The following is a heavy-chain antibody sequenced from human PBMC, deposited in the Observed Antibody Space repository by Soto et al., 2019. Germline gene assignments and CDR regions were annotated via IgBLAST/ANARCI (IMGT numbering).Heavy chain of an antibody. CDR2: IYPGDSDT. Sequence: GESLKISCKGSGYSFTSYWIGWVRQMPGKGLEWMGIIYPGDSDTRYSPSFQGQVTISADKPISTAYLQWSSLKASDTAMYYCARHYCSSTSCYPVYYYYYGMDVWGQGTTVTVSS. J-gene: IGHJ6*02. CDR1: GYSFTSYW. V-gene: IGHV5-51*01. CDR3: ARHYCSSTSCYPVYYYYYGMDV. D-gene: IGHD2-2*01.